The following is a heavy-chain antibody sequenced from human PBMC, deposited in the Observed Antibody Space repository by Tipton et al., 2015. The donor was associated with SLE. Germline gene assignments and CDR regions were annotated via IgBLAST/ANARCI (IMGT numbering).Heavy chain of an antibody. CDR1: VGSTSSYY. V-gene: IGHV4-4*07. Sequence: TLSLTCTVSVGSTSSYYWRWIRKPAAKGLEWIGRIYTSGSTNYNPSLKTLVPMSVDTSKNQFSLRLSSVTATDTAVYYCATVLSPYPDAFDIWGQGTMVTVT. CDR3: ATVLSPYPDAFDI. J-gene: IGHJ3*02. D-gene: IGHD3-16*01. CDR2: IYTSGST.